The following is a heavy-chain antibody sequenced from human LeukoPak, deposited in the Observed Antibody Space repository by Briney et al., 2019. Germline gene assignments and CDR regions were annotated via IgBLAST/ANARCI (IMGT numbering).Heavy chain of an antibody. Sequence: ASVKVSCKASGYTFTGQYLHWVRQAPGQGLEWMGWITPNSGGTNYAQKFQGRVTMTRDTSISTAHMELSRLRSDDTAVYYCASGSGTYSPDYWGQGTLVTVSS. D-gene: IGHD3-10*01. CDR2: ITPNSGGT. CDR1: GYTFTGQY. CDR3: ASGSGTYSPDY. J-gene: IGHJ4*02. V-gene: IGHV1-2*02.